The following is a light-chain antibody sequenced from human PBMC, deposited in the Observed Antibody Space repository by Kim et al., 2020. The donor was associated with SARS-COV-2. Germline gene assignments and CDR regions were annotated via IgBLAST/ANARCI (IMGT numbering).Light chain of an antibody. CDR3: NSRDSSGNHVV. CDR2: GKK. V-gene: IGLV3-19*01. Sequence: SSELTQDPAVSVDLGQTVRITCQGDSLRSYYASWYQQKPGQAPVLVIYGKKKRPSGIPDRFSGFRSGNTASLTIIVAQAEDEADYYCNSRDSSGNHVVFG. CDR1: SLRSYY. J-gene: IGLJ2*01.